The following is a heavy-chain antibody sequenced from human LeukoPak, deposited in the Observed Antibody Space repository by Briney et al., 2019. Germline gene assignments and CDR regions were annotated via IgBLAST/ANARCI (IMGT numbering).Heavy chain of an antibody. V-gene: IGHV3-21*01. CDR3: ARDRGPPYCSSTTCYPK. J-gene: IGHJ4*02. CDR1: GFSFSRYS. Sequence: GGSLRLSCAASGFSFSRYSMNWVRQAPGKGLEWVSSISSSSSYIYYADSVKGRFTISRDNAKNSLYLQMNSLRAEDTAVYYCARDRGPPYCSSTTCYPKWGQGTLVTVSS. CDR2: ISSSSSYI. D-gene: IGHD2-2*01.